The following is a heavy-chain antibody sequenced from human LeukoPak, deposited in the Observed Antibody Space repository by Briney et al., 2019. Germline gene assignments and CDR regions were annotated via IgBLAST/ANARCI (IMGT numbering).Heavy chain of an antibody. J-gene: IGHJ3*02. CDR2: TKRDASEK. D-gene: IGHD6-13*01. V-gene: IGHV3-7*01. CDR1: GFSFRTYW. Sequence: PGGSLRLSCAASGFSFRTYWMSWVRQAPGKGLEWVASTKRDASEKYYVDSVKGRFTISRDNAKNSLYLQMNSLRAEDTAVYYCVREASGGSKGVSGIFDIWGQGTMVTVSS. CDR3: VREASGGSKGVSGIFDI.